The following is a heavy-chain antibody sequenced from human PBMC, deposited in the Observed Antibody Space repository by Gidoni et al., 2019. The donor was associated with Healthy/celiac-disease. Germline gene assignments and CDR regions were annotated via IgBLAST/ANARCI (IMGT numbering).Heavy chain of an antibody. CDR1: GYTFTSYG. D-gene: IGHD3-10*01. CDR3: ASHAVRGLLTFWYFDY. Sequence: QVQLVQSGAEVKKPGSSVKVSCKASGYTFTSYGISWVRQAPGQGLEWMGWISAYNGNTNYAQKLQGRVTMTTDTSTSTAYMELRSLRSDDTAVYYCASHAVRGLLTFWYFDYWGQGTLVTVSS. J-gene: IGHJ4*02. CDR2: ISAYNGNT. V-gene: IGHV1-18*04.